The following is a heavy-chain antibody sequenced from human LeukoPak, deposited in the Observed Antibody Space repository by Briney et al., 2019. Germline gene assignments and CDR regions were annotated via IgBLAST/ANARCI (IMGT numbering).Heavy chain of an antibody. CDR2: INPNSGGT. J-gene: IGHJ6*03. CDR3: ASPGSSSSRDYYYYMDV. D-gene: IGHD6-6*01. Sequence: EASVKVSRKASGYTFTGYYMHWVRQAPGQGLEWMGWINPNSGGTNYAQKFQGRVTMTRDTSISTAYMELSRLRSDDTAVYYCASPGSSSSRDYYYYMDVWGKGTTVTVSS. CDR1: GYTFTGYY. V-gene: IGHV1-2*02.